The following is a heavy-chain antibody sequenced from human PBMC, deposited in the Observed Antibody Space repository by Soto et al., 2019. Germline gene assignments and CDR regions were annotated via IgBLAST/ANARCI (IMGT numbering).Heavy chain of an antibody. CDR3: ARDLRLNREAIDV. D-gene: IGHD3-10*01. CDR2: TDYVGRFS. CDR1: GFAFSSSW. J-gene: IGHJ4*03. Sequence: AKSLRLSCVGSGFAFSSSWMHWVRQAPGKGLVWISRTDYVGRFSDYADSGEGRFTISRDKARNTLFLQMNSLRVDDTDIYYSARDLRLNREAIDVWGQGTVVTVSS. V-gene: IGHV3-74*01.